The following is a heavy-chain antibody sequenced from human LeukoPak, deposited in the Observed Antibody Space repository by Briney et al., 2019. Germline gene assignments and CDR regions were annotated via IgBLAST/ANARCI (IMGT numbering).Heavy chain of an antibody. CDR2: IYSGGST. D-gene: IGHD6-13*01. CDR1: GFTVSSNY. CDR3: AKLGGGAAAGLPPDT. Sequence: PGGSLRLSCAASGFTVSSNYMSWVRQAPGKGLEWVSVIYSGGSTYYADSVKGRFSISRDNSKNTLYLQMNSLRAEDTAVYYCAKLGGGAAAGLPPDTWGQGTLVTVSS. V-gene: IGHV3-66*04. J-gene: IGHJ5*02.